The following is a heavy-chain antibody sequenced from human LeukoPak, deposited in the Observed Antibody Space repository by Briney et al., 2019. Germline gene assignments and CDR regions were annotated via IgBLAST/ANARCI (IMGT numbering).Heavy chain of an antibody. CDR3: ASMGRDSSGYYFFY. CDR1: GGSFSGYY. D-gene: IGHD3-22*01. CDR2: INHSGST. V-gene: IGHV4-34*01. J-gene: IGHJ4*02. Sequence: PSETLSLTCAVYGGSFSGYYWSWSRQPPGKVLEWIGEINHSGSTNYNPSLKSRVTISVDTSKNQFSLKLSSVTAADTAVYYCASMGRDSSGYYFFYWGQGTLVTVSS.